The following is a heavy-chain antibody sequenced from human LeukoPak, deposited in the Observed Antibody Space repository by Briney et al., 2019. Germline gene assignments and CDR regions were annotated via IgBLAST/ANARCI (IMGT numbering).Heavy chain of an antibody. J-gene: IGHJ5*02. Sequence: SETLSLTCTVSGGSLSSYYWSWIRQPAGKGLEWIGRIYTSGSTNYNPSLKSRVTMSVDTSKSQFSLKLSSVTAADTAVYYCARAGLWFGELWGWFDPWGQGTLVTVSS. D-gene: IGHD3-10*01. V-gene: IGHV4-4*07. CDR1: GGSLSSYY. CDR3: ARAGLWFGELWGWFDP. CDR2: IYTSGST.